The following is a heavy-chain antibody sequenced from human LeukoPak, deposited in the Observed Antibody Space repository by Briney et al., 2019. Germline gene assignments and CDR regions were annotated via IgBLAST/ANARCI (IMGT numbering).Heavy chain of an antibody. CDR2: ISAYNGNT. CDR3: ARVSRYCSSTSCYRMLDY. J-gene: IGHJ4*02. V-gene: IGHV1-18*01. D-gene: IGHD2-2*02. Sequence: GASVKVSCKASGYTFPSYGISWVRQAPGQGLEWMGWISAYNGNTNYAQKLQGRVTMTTDTSTSTAYMELRSLRSDDTAVYYCARVSRYCSSTSCYRMLDYWGQGTLVTVSS. CDR1: GYTFPSYG.